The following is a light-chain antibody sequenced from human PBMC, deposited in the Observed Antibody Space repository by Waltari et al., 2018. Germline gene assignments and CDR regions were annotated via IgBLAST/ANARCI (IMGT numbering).Light chain of an antibody. CDR1: QSISTN. Sequence: EIVMTQSPATLPVSPGERATLTCRASQSISTNLAWYQQKPGQAPRVLIYGASTRATGIPARFSGSGSGTEFTLSISSLQSEDFAVYYCQQYNNWWTFGQGTKVEIK. CDR3: QQYNNWWT. V-gene: IGKV3-15*01. J-gene: IGKJ1*01. CDR2: GAS.